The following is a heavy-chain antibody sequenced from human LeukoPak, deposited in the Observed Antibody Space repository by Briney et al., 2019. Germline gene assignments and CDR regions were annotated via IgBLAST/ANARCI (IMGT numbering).Heavy chain of an antibody. CDR2: IWYDGSNK. Sequence: GGSLRLSCAASGFTFSSYGMHWVRQAPGKGLEWVVVIWYDGSNKYYADSVKGRFTISRDNSKNTLYLQMNSLRAEDTAVYYSAKDPPIQLRLPFFDSWGQGTLVTVSS. J-gene: IGHJ4*02. V-gene: IGHV3-33*06. CDR3: AKDPPIQLRLPFFDS. CDR1: GFTFSSYG. D-gene: IGHD5-18*01.